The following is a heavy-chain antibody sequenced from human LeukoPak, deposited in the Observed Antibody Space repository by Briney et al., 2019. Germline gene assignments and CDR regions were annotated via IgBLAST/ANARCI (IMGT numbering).Heavy chain of an antibody. D-gene: IGHD7-27*01. CDR2: IYHTGST. J-gene: IGHJ4*02. V-gene: IGHV4-59*02. Sequence: SETLSLTCTISGGSVSDYYWSWIRQSPGKGLEWIGYIYHTGSTSYSPSLKSQVTISADTSQNQFSLRLSSVTAADTAVYYCASRKLGNDYWGQGTLVTVSS. CDR1: GGSVSDYY. CDR3: ASRKLGNDY.